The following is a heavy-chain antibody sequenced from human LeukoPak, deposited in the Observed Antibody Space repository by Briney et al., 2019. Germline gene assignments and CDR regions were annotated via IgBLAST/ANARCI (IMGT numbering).Heavy chain of an antibody. CDR1: GGTFSSFA. CDR3: ARAPPAAAAYYFDY. V-gene: IGHV1-69*13. J-gene: IGHJ4*02. D-gene: IGHD6-13*01. CDR2: IIPIFGTA. Sequence: ASVKVSCKASGGTFSSFAISWVRQAPGQGLEWMGGIIPIFGTANYAQKFQGRVTITADESTSTAYMELSSLRSEDTAVYYCARAPPAAAAYYFDYWGQGTLVTVSS.